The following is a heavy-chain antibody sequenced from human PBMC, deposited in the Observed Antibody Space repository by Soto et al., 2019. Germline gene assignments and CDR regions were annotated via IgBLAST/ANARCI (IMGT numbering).Heavy chain of an antibody. CDR1: GFTFSSSD. V-gene: IGHV3-13*01. D-gene: IGHD1-26*01. CDR3: ARARYGGYYDY. CDR2: IGIGGDT. J-gene: IGHJ4*02. Sequence: EVQLVESGGGLEQPGGSLRLSCAASGFTFSSSDMHWVRQATGKGLEWVSAIGIGGDTYYPGSVKGRFTISREHAQNSLYLQMNSMRAGDTAVYYCARARYGGYYDYWGQGILVTVSS.